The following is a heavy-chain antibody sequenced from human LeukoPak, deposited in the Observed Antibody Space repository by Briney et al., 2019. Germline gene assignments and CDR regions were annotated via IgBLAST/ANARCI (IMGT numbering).Heavy chain of an antibody. J-gene: IGHJ5*01. D-gene: IGHD6-25*01. V-gene: IGHV4-39*01. CDR1: GGSMNSTSYY. CDR3: ARLGYSTGWYNS. CDR2: IYYSGTT. Sequence: PSETLSLTCTVSGGSMNSTSYYWGWIRQPPGKGPDWIANIYYSGTTYYNPSLKSRVTISVDMSKNQFSLILGSVTAADTAVYYCARLGYSTGWYNSWGQGTLVTVSS.